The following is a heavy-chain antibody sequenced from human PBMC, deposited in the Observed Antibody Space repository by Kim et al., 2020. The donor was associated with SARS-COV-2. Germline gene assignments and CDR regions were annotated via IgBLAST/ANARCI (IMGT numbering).Heavy chain of an antibody. CDR2: ST. CDR3: ATYDRRNGFDI. Sequence: STYNADSGKGRFTISRDNSKNTLSLQMNRLRAEDTAIYRCATYDRRNGFDIWGQGTMVIVSS. V-gene: IGHV3-23*01. J-gene: IGHJ3*02. D-gene: IGHD5-12*01.